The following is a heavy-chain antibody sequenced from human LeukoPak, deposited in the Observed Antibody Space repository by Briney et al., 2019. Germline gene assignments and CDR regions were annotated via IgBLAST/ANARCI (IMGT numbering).Heavy chain of an antibody. CDR1: GGSISSYY. D-gene: IGHD3-16*02. CDR3: ARVISPYYFDY. Sequence: PSETLSLTCTVSGGSISSYYWSWIRQPPGKGLEWIGYIYHSGSTYYNPSLKSRVTISVDRSKNQFSLKLSSVTAADTAVYYCARVISPYYFDYWGQGTLVTVSS. V-gene: IGHV4-59*12. CDR2: IYHSGST. J-gene: IGHJ4*02.